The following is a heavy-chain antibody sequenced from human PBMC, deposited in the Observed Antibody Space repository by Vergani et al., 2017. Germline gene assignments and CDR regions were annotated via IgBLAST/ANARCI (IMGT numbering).Heavy chain of an antibody. D-gene: IGHD1-1*01. V-gene: IGHV3-33*01. Sequence: QVQLVESAGGVVQPGRSLTLSCVASGFTFSSHGMHWVRQAPGKGLEWVAVIWYDGSNKYYGDSVKGRFTISRDNSKNKLYLQMNSLRVEDTAVYYCARWGNEKRLDSWGQGTLVTVSS. CDR1: GFTFSSHG. CDR3: ARWGNEKRLDS. J-gene: IGHJ5*01. CDR2: IWYDGSNK.